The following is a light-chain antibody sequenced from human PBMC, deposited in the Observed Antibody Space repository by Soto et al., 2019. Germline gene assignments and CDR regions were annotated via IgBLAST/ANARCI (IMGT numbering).Light chain of an antibody. J-gene: IGLJ1*01. CDR1: SSDVGSYNL. CDR3: CSYAGSRV. V-gene: IGLV2-23*02. Sequence: QSVLTQPASVSGAPGQPITISCTGTSSDVGSYNLVSWYQQHPGKAPKLMIYEVSKRPSGVSNRFSGSKSGNTASLTISGLQAEDEADYYCCSYAGSRVFGTGTKVTVL. CDR2: EVS.